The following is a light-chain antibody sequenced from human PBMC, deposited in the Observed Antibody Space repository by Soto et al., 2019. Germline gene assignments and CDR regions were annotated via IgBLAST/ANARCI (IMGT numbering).Light chain of an antibody. CDR2: WAS. CDR1: QSRFSRSTNKNS. CDR3: QQYYTAPIT. V-gene: IGKV4-1*01. Sequence: DIVMTQSPDSLAVSLGEMATINCQSSQSRFSRSTNKNSFAWFQQRPGQPPKQIIYWASTRESGVPDRFSGSGSGTEFTLTISSLQAEDVAVYYCQQYYTAPITFGGGTKVEI. J-gene: IGKJ4*01.